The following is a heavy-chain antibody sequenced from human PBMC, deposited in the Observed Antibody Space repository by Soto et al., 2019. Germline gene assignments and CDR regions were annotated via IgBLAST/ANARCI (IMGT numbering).Heavy chain of an antibody. CDR1: GGCISSSGYS. D-gene: IGHD6-19*01. J-gene: IGHJ4*02. CDR2: IYHSGST. V-gene: IGHV4-30-2*01. CDR3: ARAGGLGAVAVDY. Sequence: QLQLQESGSGLVKPSQTLSLTCAVSGGCISSSGYSWRWIRQQPGKGLEWIGYIYHSGSTYYNPSITSRVTISVDRSKNQFSLKLSSVTAADTAVYYCARAGGLGAVAVDYWGQGTLVTVSS.